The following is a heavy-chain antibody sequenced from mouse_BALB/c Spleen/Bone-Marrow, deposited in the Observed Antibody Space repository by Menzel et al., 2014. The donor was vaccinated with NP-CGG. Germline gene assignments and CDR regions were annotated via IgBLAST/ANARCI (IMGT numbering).Heavy chain of an antibody. D-gene: IGHD2-3*01. CDR1: GDSITSGY. CDR3: ATYDGYCFDY. J-gene: IGHJ2*01. V-gene: IGHV3-8*02. Sequence: EVHLVESGPSLVKPSQTLSLTCSVTGDSITSGYWNWIRKYPGNKLEYMGYISYSGSTYYNPSLKSRISITRDTSKNQYYLQLNSVTTGDTASYYCATYDGYCFDYWGQGTTLTVSS. CDR2: ISYSGST.